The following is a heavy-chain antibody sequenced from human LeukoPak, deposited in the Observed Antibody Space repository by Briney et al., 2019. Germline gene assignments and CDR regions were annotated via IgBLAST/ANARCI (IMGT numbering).Heavy chain of an antibody. CDR2: MHHSGRT. V-gene: IGHV4-4*02. J-gene: IGHJ5*02. D-gene: IGHD2-2*01. CDR1: GASISSTNW. Sequence: PSETLSLTCAISGASISSTNWWIWVRQPPGKGLEWIGEMHHSGRTNYNPCLKSRITISVDKSKNQVFLRLNSVAAADTALYYCARAQEGCSRASCYLEPWGQGTLVTVSS. CDR3: ARAQEGCSRASCYLEP.